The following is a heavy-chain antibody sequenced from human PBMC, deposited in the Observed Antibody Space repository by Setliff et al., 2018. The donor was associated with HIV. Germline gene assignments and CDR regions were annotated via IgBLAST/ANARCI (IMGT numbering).Heavy chain of an antibody. V-gene: IGHV3-23*01. D-gene: IGHD1-7*01. CDR1: GFTFSSYA. J-gene: IGHJ6*03. CDR2: ISGSGGST. Sequence: GESLKISCAASGFTFSSYAMSWVRQAPGKGLEWVSAISGSGGSTYYADSVKGRFTISRDNSKNTLYLQMNSLRSEDTAVYYCARDQKLELRDYYYYYMDVWGRGTTVTVSS. CDR3: ARDQKLELRDYYYYYMDV.